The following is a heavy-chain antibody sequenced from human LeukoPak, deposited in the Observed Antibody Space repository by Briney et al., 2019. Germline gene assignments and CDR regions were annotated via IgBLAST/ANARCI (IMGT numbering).Heavy chain of an antibody. CDR3: ARRDCSGGCYGGY. Sequence: GESLKISCKGSGYRFASYWIGWVRQTPGKGLEWMGIIYPGDSDTTYSPSFQGQVTISADKSISTAYLQWSSLKASDTAMYYCARRDCSGGCYGGYWGQGTLVTVSS. CDR1: GYRFASYW. D-gene: IGHD2-21*02. CDR2: IYPGDSDT. J-gene: IGHJ4*02. V-gene: IGHV5-51*01.